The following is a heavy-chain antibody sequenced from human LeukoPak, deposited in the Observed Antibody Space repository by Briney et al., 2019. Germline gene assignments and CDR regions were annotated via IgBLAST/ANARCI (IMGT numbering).Heavy chain of an antibody. J-gene: IGHJ4*02. V-gene: IGHV3-48*01. D-gene: IGHD3-10*01. CDR3: ARDQGYYGSGSYYPDY. CDR2: ISSSSSTI. CDR1: GFTFSSYS. Sequence: GGSLRLSCAASGFTFSSYSMNWVRQAPGKGLEWVSYISSSSSTIYYADSVKGRFAISRDNAKNSLYLQMNSLRAEDTAVYYCARDQGYYGSGSYYPDYWGQGTLVTVSS.